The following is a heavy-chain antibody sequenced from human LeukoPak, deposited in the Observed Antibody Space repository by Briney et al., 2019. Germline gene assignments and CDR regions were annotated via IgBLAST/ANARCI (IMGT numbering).Heavy chain of an antibody. Sequence: GGPLRLSCAASGFTFSSYSMNWVRQAPGKGLEWVSYISSSSSTIYYADSVKGRFTISRDNAKNSLYLQMNSLRAEDTAVYYCAKGTRGGVVPAAIDYWGQGTLVTVSS. J-gene: IGHJ4*02. CDR3: AKGTRGGVVPAAIDY. V-gene: IGHV3-48*01. D-gene: IGHD2-2*01. CDR2: ISSSSSTI. CDR1: GFTFSSYS.